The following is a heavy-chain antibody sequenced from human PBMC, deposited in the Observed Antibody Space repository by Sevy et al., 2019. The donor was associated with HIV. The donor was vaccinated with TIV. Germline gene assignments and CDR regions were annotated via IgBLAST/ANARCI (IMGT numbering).Heavy chain of an antibody. CDR3: AKDYCIGNDCFLGWFDP. Sequence: GGSLRLSCAASGFTLSSVGIHWVRLTPGTGLEWLAFIGHDGNKYFYGASVKGRITTSRDNSKNTVSLQMNSPRVEDTAIYYCAKDYCIGNDCFLGWFDPRGQGTVVTVSS. V-gene: IGHV3-30*02. CDR1: GFTLSSVG. D-gene: IGHD2-15*01. CDR2: IGHDGNKY. J-gene: IGHJ5*02.